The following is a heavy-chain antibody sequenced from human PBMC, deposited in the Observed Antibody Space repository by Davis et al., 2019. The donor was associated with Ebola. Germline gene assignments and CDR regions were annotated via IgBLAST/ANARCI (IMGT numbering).Heavy chain of an antibody. Sequence: GESLKISCAASGFTFSSYAMSWVRQAPGKGLEWVSAISGSGGSTYYADSVKGRFTISRDNSKNTLYLQMNSLRTEDTAIYYCARAGLWFGELGAFDIWGQGTMVTVSS. V-gene: IGHV3-23*01. D-gene: IGHD3-10*01. CDR1: GFTFSSYA. CDR3: ARAGLWFGELGAFDI. CDR2: ISGSGGST. J-gene: IGHJ3*02.